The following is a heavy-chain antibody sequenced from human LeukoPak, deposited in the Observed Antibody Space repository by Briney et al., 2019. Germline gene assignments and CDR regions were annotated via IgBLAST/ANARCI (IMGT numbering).Heavy chain of an antibody. CDR2: TSSDLNVK. CDR1: GFTFSNYA. J-gene: IGHJ4*02. V-gene: IGHV3-30*03. CDR3: AREGYYGSGSPPSLYFDY. Sequence: PGGSLRLSCAASGFTFSNYAINWVRQAPGKGLEWVAVTSSDLNVKLYADSVKGRFTISRDNSRSTLYLQMNSLRPEDTAIYYCAREGYYGSGSPPSLYFDYWGQGTLVTVSS. D-gene: IGHD3-10*01.